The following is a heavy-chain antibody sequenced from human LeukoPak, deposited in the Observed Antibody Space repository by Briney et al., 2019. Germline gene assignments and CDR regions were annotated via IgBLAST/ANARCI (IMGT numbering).Heavy chain of an antibody. V-gene: IGHV3-21*01. CDR1: GGSISSSN. Sequence: PSGTLSLTCAVSGGSISSSNWWSWVRQPPGKGLEWVSSISSGSSYIYYADSVKGRFAISRDNAKNSLYLQMNSLRAEDTAVYYCARAYCSTTSCYSELFDPWGQGTLVTVSS. D-gene: IGHD2-2*01. CDR3: ARAYCSTTSCYSELFDP. J-gene: IGHJ5*02. CDR2: ISSGSSYI.